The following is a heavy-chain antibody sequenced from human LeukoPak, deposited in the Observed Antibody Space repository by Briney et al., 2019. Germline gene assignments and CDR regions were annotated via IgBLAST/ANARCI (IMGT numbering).Heavy chain of an antibody. Sequence: GGSLRLSCAASGFTFSSYAMTWVRQGPGKGLEWVSTISSSGGNTYNADSVKGRFTISRDNSKNTLYLRMNSLRAEDTAVYYCARRAASSGYYFDQWGQGTLVTVSS. V-gene: IGHV3-23*01. CDR2: ISSSGGNT. J-gene: IGHJ4*02. CDR1: GFTFSSYA. D-gene: IGHD6-19*01. CDR3: ARRAASSGYYFDQ.